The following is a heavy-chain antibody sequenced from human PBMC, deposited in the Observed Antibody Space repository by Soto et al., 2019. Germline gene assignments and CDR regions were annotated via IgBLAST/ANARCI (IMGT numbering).Heavy chain of an antibody. Sequence: QVQLVESGGGVVQPGRSLRLSCAASGFTFSSFAMHWVRQAPGKGLEWLAVISSDVVNYYYAESVKGRFTISRDNFKNTLYLQTNSLRNEDTAVYYCARGGAWTPEGLGYWGQGTLVTVSS. D-gene: IGHD2-15*01. CDR1: GFTFSSFA. V-gene: IGHV3-30-3*01. CDR2: ISSDVVNY. J-gene: IGHJ4*02. CDR3: ARGGAWTPEGLGY.